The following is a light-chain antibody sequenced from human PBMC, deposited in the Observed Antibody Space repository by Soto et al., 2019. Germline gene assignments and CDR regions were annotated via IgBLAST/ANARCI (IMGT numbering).Light chain of an antibody. J-gene: IGLJ2*01. Sequence: QSVLTQPASVSGSPGQSITISCTGTSSDVGGYNYVSWYQQHPGKAPKLMIYKVSNRPSGVSNRFSGSKSGNTASLTISGLQAEDEADYYCSSYTSSSTFVVFGGVTKLTVL. CDR2: KVS. V-gene: IGLV2-14*01. CDR3: SSYTSSSTFVV. CDR1: SSDVGGYNY.